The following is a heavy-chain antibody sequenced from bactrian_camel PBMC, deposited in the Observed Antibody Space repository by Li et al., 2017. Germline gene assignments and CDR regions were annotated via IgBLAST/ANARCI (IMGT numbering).Heavy chain of an antibody. CDR2: IWLGDGRQ. CDR1: GFIDSTLI. J-gene: IGHJ4*01. Sequence: QVQLVESGGESVQAGGSLRLSCAVSGFIDSTLIAAWFQQSPGKEREAVAAIWLGDGRQWYAEAVKGRFTISRDNGKNTIYLQMNSLRPEDTAMYYCAAVAEGRTVEGGVSLWTLFESGYWGQGTQVTVS. CDR3: AAVAEGRTVEGGVSLWTLFESGY. V-gene: IGHV3-3*01. D-gene: IGHD3*01.